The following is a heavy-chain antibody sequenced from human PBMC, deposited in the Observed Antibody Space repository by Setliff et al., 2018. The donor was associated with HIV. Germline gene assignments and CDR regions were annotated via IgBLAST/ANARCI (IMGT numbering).Heavy chain of an antibody. CDR3: AAGPFNWGQYF. CDR2: VRSKLYGGTK. J-gene: IGHJ4*01. V-gene: IGHV3-49*04. D-gene: IGHD3-16*01. CDR1: GFTFGDYA. Sequence: GGSLRLSCTTSGFTFGDYAMSWVRQAPGKGLEWVGFVRSKLYGGTKEYAASVKGRFSISRDDSKKIAFLQLDNLKSEDTAMYFCAAGPFNWGQYFWGHGTLVTVSS.